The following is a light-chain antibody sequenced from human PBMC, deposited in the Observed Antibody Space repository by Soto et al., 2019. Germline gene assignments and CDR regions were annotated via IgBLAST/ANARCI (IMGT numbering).Light chain of an antibody. CDR1: QSVGST. V-gene: IGKV3-15*01. Sequence: EIVMTQSPANLSVSPGERATLSCRASQSVGSTLAWYQQKPGQAPRLLIHDASTRATGIPARFSGSGSGTDFTLTISGLQSEDFAVYYCQQYNNWPQTFGQGTKVDIK. CDR2: DAS. CDR3: QQYNNWPQT. J-gene: IGKJ1*01.